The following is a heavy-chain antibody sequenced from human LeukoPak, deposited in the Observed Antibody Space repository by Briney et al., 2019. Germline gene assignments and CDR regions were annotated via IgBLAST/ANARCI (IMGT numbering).Heavy chain of an antibody. J-gene: IGHJ4*02. Sequence: GESLKISCRGSGYSFTSYWISWVRQMPGKGLEWMGRIDPSDSYTNYSPSFQGHVTISADKSISTAYLQWSSLKASDTAMYYCARILWFGEFLPSNIDYWGQGTLVTVSS. V-gene: IGHV5-10-1*01. CDR3: ARILWFGEFLPSNIDY. D-gene: IGHD3-10*01. CDR2: IDPSDSYT. CDR1: GYSFTSYW.